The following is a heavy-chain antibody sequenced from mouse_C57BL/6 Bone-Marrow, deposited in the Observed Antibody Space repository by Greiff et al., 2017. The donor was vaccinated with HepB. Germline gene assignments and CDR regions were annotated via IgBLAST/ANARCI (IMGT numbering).Heavy chain of an antibody. V-gene: IGHV6-3*01. CDR3: TEGGQRDYFDY. Sequence: EVMLVESGGGLVQPGGSMKLSCVASGFTFSNYWMNWVRQSPEKGLEWVAQIRLKSDNYATHYAESVKGRFTISRDDSKSSVYLQMNNLRAEDTGIYYCTEGGQRDYFDYWGQGTTLTVSS. CDR1: GFTFSNYW. CDR2: IRLKSDNYAT. J-gene: IGHJ2*01. D-gene: IGHD3-3*01.